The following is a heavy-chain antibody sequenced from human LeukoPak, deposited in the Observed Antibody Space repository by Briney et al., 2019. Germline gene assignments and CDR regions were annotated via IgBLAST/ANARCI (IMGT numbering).Heavy chain of an antibody. J-gene: IGHJ6*02. CDR2: IGGSNGIT. D-gene: IGHD3-10*01. V-gene: IGHV3-23*01. CDR3: ARVSGRILIWPQPFGDGLGV. CDR1: RFTFNSYA. Sequence: QPGGSLRLSCAASRFTFNSYAMSWVRQAPGKGLEWVSVIGGSNGITFYVVSVKGRFTISRDNSKDTLYLQMNSLRAEDTAVYYCARVSGRILIWPQPFGDGLGVWGQGTTVTVSS.